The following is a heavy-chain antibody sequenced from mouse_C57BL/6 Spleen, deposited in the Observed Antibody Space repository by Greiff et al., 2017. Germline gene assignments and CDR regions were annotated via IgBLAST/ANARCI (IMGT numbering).Heavy chain of an antibody. Sequence: QLQQSGAELVRPGASVKLSCTASGFNIKDYYMHWVKQRPEQGLEWIGRIDPEDGDTEYAPKFQGKATMTADTSSNTAYLQLSSLTSEDTAVYYCTTRYGSSYGYFDVWGTGTTVTVSS. CDR3: TTRYGSSYGYFDV. CDR1: GFNIKDYY. CDR2: IDPEDGDT. V-gene: IGHV14-1*01. J-gene: IGHJ1*03. D-gene: IGHD1-1*01.